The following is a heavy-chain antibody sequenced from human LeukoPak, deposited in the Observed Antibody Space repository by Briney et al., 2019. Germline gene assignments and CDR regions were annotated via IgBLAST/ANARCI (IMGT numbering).Heavy chain of an antibody. V-gene: IGHV4-38-2*02. Sequence: SETLSLTCTVSGYSISSGYQWGWIRQPPGKGLEWIGSIYHSGRTFYNPSLKSRVTISVDTSKNQFSLKLTSVTAADTAIYYCARASGSGLYYFDYWGQGTLVTVSS. J-gene: IGHJ4*02. CDR3: ARASGSGLYYFDY. CDR2: IYHSGRT. CDR1: GYSISSGYQ. D-gene: IGHD3-10*01.